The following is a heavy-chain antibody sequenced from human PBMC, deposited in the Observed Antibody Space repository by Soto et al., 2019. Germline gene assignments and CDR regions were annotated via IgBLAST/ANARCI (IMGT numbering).Heavy chain of an antibody. J-gene: IGHJ4*02. CDR2: INPILSMS. CDR3: ATSYGSGYRALDY. V-gene: IGHV1-69*02. CDR1: GDTFAFYS. Sequence: QVQLVQSGAEVKRPGSSVKVSCKASGDTFAFYSINWVRQAPGLGLEWMGRINPILSMSNYAQRFQGRVTMTADKSTSTAYMVLNSLRSEDTGIYYCATSYGSGYRALDYWGQGALVTVS. D-gene: IGHD3-10*01.